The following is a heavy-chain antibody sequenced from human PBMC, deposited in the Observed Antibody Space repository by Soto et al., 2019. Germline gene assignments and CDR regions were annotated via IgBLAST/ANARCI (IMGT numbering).Heavy chain of an antibody. D-gene: IGHD2-15*01. V-gene: IGHV1-69*13. CDR3: AREYCSGGSCYLNWFDP. J-gene: IGHJ5*02. CDR2: IIPIFGTA. CDR1: GGTFSSYA. Sequence: GASVKVSCKASGGTFSSYAIRWVRQAPGQGLEWMGGIIPIFGTANYAQKFQGRVTITADESTSTAYMELSSLRSEDTAVYYCAREYCSGGSCYLNWFDPWGQGTLVTVSS.